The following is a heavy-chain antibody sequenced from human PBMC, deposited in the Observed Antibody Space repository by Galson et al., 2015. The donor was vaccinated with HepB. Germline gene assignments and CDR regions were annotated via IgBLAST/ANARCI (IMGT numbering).Heavy chain of an antibody. CDR3: ARVRDILTGYYAHDAFDI. J-gene: IGHJ3*02. Sequence: SLRLSCAASGFTFSSYSMNWVRQAPGKGLEWVSSISSSSSYIYYADSVKGRFTISRDNAKNSLYLQMNSLRAEDTAVYYCARVRDILTGYYAHDAFDIWGQGTMVTVSS. CDR1: GFTFSSYS. CDR2: ISSSSSYI. V-gene: IGHV3-21*01. D-gene: IGHD3-9*01.